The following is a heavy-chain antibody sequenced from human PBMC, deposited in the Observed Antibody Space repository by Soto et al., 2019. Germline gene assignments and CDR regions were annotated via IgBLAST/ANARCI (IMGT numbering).Heavy chain of an antibody. CDR2: IWYDGSNK. Sequence: ESGGGVVQPGRSLRLSCAASGFTFSSYGMHWVRQAPGKGLEWVAVIWYDGSNKYYADSVKGRFTISRDNSKNTLYLQMNSLRAEDTAVYYCARQSGGIVLVPAATGMDVWGQGTTVTVSS. CDR1: GFTFSSYG. J-gene: IGHJ6*02. D-gene: IGHD2-2*01. CDR3: ARQSGGIVLVPAATGMDV. V-gene: IGHV3-33*01.